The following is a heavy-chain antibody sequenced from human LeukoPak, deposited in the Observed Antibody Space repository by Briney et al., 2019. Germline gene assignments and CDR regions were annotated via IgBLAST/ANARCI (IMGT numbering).Heavy chain of an antibody. J-gene: IGHJ6*03. CDR3: ARMYFGDYKDMDV. CDR1: GFSLLTSGVS. V-gene: IGHV2-70*11. CDR2: IDWDDDK. Sequence: SGPALLEPTQTLTLTCTFSGFSLLTSGVSVTWIRQPPGRALEWLARIDWDDDKYYNTSLEARLTISKDTSKNQVILTVTDMDPVDSATYYCARMYFGDYKDMDVWGKGTTVIVSS. D-gene: IGHD3-10*01.